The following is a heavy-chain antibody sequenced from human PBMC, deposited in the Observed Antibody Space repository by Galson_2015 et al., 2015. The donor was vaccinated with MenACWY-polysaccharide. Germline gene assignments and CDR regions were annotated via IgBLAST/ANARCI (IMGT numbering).Heavy chain of an antibody. CDR3: ARDSHYYGSGSFGWFDP. J-gene: IGHJ5*02. D-gene: IGHD3-10*01. CDR2: IYDSGTT. CDR1: GGSISRTSHY. Sequence: ETLSLTCTVSGGSISRTSHYWAWIRQPPGKGLEWIGSIYDSGTTYYNPSLKSRVTISVDTSKNQFSLNVTSVTAADTAVYFCARDSHYYGSGSFGWFDPWGQGILVPVSS. V-gene: IGHV4-39*07.